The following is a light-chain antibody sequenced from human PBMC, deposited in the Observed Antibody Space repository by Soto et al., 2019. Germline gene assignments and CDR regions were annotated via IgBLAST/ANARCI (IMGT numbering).Light chain of an antibody. CDR3: QSYDSSLSGWV. CDR1: SSNIGAGYD. Sequence: QSVLTQPPSVSGAPGQRVTISCTGSSSNIGAGYDVHWYQQLPGTAPELPIHGNSNRPSGLPDRFSGSKSGTSASLAITGLRAEDEAEYYCQSYDSSLSGWVFGGGTKLTVL. CDR2: GNS. V-gene: IGLV1-40*01. J-gene: IGLJ3*02.